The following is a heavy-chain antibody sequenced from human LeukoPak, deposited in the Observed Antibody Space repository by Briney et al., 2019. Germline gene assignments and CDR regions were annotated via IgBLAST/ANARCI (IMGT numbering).Heavy chain of an antibody. CDR2: ISGSGNSK. Sequence: GGSLRLSCAASRLTFRSYEMNWVRQAPGKGLEWVSYISGSGNSKYYADSVKGRFTISRDNAKNSLYLQMNSLRAEDTAVYYCARDIVGATRGLYYYCYMDVWGKGTTVTVSS. J-gene: IGHJ6*03. CDR3: ARDIVGATRGLYYYCYMDV. CDR1: RLTFRSYE. V-gene: IGHV3-48*03. D-gene: IGHD1-26*01.